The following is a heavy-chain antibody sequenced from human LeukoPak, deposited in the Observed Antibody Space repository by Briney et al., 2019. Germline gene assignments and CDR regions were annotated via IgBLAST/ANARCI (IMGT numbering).Heavy chain of an antibody. Sequence: GGSLRLSCAASGFIFSSHAMAWVRQAPGKGLEWVSLITGNGGSTYYAGSVKGRFTISRDNSKNTLFLQMNSLRAEDTAVYYCKGAWSWGQGTLVTVSS. J-gene: IGHJ4*02. CDR1: GFIFSSHA. CDR3: KGAWS. V-gene: IGHV3-23*01. CDR2: ITGNGGST. D-gene: IGHD3-3*01.